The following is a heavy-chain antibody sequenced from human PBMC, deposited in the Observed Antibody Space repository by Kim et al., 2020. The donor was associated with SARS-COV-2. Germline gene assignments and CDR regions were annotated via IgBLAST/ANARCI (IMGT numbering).Heavy chain of an antibody. Sequence: SETLSLTCSVSGTSVSTISYYWSWIRQPPGKGLEWIGHVYYNGNTIYNPSLKRRVTISLDTPKNQFSLILSSVTAVDTAVYYCARSTLFGVVINWGQGTLVTVSS. CDR3: ARSTLFGVVIN. D-gene: IGHD3-3*01. CDR1: GTSVSTISYY. J-gene: IGHJ4*02. CDR2: VYYNGNT. V-gene: IGHV4-61*01.